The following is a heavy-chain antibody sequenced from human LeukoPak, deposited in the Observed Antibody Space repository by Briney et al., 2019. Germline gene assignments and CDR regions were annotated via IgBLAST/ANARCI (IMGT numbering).Heavy chain of an antibody. J-gene: IGHJ5*02. CDR2: ISGRGGST. V-gene: IGHV3-23*01. D-gene: IGHD2-2*01. CDR3: AKDQDIVVVPWFDP. Sequence: GGSQSLFRGASVLPFNRWDLLGVPRASGGGLECVSDISGRGGSTYYADYVKGRFTISRDNSKNTLYLQMNSLRAADTAVYYCAKDQDIVVVPWFDPWGQGTLVTVSS. CDR1: VLPFNRWD.